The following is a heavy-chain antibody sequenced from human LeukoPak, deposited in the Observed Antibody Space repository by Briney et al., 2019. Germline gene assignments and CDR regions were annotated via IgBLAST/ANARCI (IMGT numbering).Heavy chain of an antibody. D-gene: IGHD3-22*01. CDR3: AKNTYYYDSSGYLGGLDFDY. CDR2: ISGSGNT. J-gene: IGHJ4*02. CDR1: GFTFSSHG. Sequence: PGGTLRLSCAASGFTFSSHGMSWVRQAPGKGLEWVSAISGSGNTYYADSVKGRFTISRDISKNTLYLQMNSLRAEDTAVYYCAKNTYYYDSSGYLGGLDFDYWGQGTLVTVSS. V-gene: IGHV3-23*01.